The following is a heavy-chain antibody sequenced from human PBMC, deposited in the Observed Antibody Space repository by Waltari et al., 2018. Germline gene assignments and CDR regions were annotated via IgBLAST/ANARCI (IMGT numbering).Heavy chain of an antibody. CDR3: ARDSYFDY. V-gene: IGHV3-30-3*01. J-gene: IGHJ4*02. CDR1: GFTFSSYA. Sequence: QVQLVESGGGVVQPGRSLRLSCAASGFTFSSYAMHWVRQAPGQGLEWVAVISYDGSNKYYADSVKGRFTISRDNSKNTLYLKMNSLRAEDTAVYYCARDSYFDYWGQGTLVTVSS. CDR2: ISYDGSNK.